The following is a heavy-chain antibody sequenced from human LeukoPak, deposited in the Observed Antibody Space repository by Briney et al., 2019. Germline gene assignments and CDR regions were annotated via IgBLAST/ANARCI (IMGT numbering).Heavy chain of an antibody. CDR3: ARGLLWFGDNLDY. Sequence: ASVKVSCKASGYSFTSYYMHWVRQAPGQGLEWMGIINPSGGSTSYAQKFQGRVTVTSDMSTSTVYMQLSSLRSDDTAVYYCARGLLWFGDNLDYWGQGTLVTVSS. CDR2: INPSGGST. V-gene: IGHV1-46*01. D-gene: IGHD3-10*01. CDR1: GYSFTSYY. J-gene: IGHJ4*02.